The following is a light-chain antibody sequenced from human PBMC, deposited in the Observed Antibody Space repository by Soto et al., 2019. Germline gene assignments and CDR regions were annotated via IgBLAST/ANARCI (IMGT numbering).Light chain of an antibody. CDR3: SSYTSTITYV. J-gene: IGLJ1*01. CDR1: SSDIGAYNY. V-gene: IGLV2-14*01. CDR2: EVS. Sequence: QSVLTQPASVSGSPGQSITISCTGTSSDIGAYNYVSWYQQHPGKAPKLIIFEVSNRPSGVSNHFSGSKSGNTASLTISGLQADDEADYYCSSYTSTITYVFGTGTKVTVL.